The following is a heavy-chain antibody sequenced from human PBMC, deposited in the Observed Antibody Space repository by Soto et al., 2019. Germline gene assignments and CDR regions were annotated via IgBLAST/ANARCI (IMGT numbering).Heavy chain of an antibody. J-gene: IGHJ3*02. V-gene: IGHV3-48*02. Sequence: GGSLRLSCAASGFTFSSYSMNWVRQAPGKGLEWVSYISSSSSTIYYADSVKGRFTISRDNAKNSLYLQMNSLRDEDTAVYYCASRLYSGSYPDDAFDIWGQGTMVTVSS. D-gene: IGHD1-26*01. CDR1: GFTFSSYS. CDR2: ISSSSSTI. CDR3: ASRLYSGSYPDDAFDI.